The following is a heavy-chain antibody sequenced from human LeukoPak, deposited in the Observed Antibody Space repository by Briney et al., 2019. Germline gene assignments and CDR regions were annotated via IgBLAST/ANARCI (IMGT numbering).Heavy chain of an antibody. CDR3: AREYYSGNYYVFDY. Sequence: GGSLRLSCAASGFTFSSYAMSWVRQAPGKGLEWVSAISGSGGSTYYADSVKGRFTISRDNSKNTVYLQMNSLRVEDTAVYFCAREYYSGNYYVFDYWGQGTLVTVSS. J-gene: IGHJ4*02. V-gene: IGHV3-23*01. CDR1: GFTFSSYA. CDR2: ISGSGGST. D-gene: IGHD1-26*01.